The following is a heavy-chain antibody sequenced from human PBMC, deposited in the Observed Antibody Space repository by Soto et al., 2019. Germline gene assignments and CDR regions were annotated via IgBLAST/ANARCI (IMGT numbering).Heavy chain of an antibody. V-gene: IGHV3-30*18. Sequence: PGGSLRLSCVGSGLNLTTFGMHWVRQAPGRGLEWMAAISNDGSHFYYADSVKGRFTISRDNSKNTLYLQMINLRPDDTGVYYCAKWARDSGDYYYYGVDVWGQGTTVTVSS. CDR1: GLNLTTFG. D-gene: IGHD3-10*01. CDR2: ISNDGSHF. J-gene: IGHJ6*01. CDR3: AKWARDSGDYYYYGVDV.